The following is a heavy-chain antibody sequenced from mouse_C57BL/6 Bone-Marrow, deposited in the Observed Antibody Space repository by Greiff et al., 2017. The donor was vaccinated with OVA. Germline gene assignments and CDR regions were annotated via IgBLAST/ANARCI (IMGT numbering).Heavy chain of an antibody. J-gene: IGHJ1*03. CDR1: GFTFSDYY. V-gene: IGHV5-16*01. D-gene: IGHD1-1*01. CDR3: ARGIYYYGSSYDFDV. CDR2: INYDGSST. Sequence: VQLKESEGGLVQPGSSMKLSCTASGFTFSDYYMAWVRQVPEKGLEWVANINYDGSSTYYLDSLKSRFIISRDNAKNILYLQMSSLKSEDTATYYCARGIYYYGSSYDFDVWGTGTTVTVSS.